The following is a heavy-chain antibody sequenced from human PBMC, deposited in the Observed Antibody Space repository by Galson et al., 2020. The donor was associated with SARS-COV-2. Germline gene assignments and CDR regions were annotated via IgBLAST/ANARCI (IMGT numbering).Heavy chain of an antibody. Sequence: GGSLRPSCAASGFTFSDHWMSWVRQAPGKGLEWVANITLDGSENYCVDSVTARCTISRDNAKTSLYLQINSLRVDDPAIYYCARGHCGRGYWGQGTRVSVSA. V-gene: IGHV3-7*04. D-gene: IGHD3-10*01. CDR2: ITLDGSEN. CDR1: GFTFSDHW. J-gene: IGHJ4*02. CDR3: ARGHCGRGY.